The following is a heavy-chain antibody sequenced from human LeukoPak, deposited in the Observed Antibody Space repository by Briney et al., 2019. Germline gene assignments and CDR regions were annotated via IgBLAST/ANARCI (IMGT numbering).Heavy chain of an antibody. Sequence: GSSVKVSCKASGGTFSSYAISWVRQAPGQGLEWMGRIIPILGIANYAQKFQGRVTITADKSTSTAYMELSSLRSEDTAVYYCARDARQWLLYYFDYWGQGTLVTVSS. J-gene: IGHJ4*02. V-gene: IGHV1-69*04. CDR3: ARDARQWLLYYFDY. D-gene: IGHD6-19*01. CDR1: GGTFSSYA. CDR2: IIPILGIA.